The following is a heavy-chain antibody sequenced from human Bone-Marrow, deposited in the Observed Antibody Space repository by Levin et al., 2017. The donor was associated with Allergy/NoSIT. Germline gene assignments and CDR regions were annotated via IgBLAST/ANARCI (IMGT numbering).Heavy chain of an antibody. D-gene: IGHD6-19*01. V-gene: IGHV3-9*01. CDR1: GFTFDDYA. CDR3: EKDIGPDHDDGSGGRMDA. CDR2: INWNSGII. Sequence: GGSLRLSCAASGFTFDDYAMHWVRQVPGKGLEWVSCINWNSGIIDYADSVKGRFTISRDNAKNSLYLQMNSLRTEDTALYYCEKDIGPDHDDGSGGRMDAWGQGTTVTVSS. J-gene: IGHJ6*02.